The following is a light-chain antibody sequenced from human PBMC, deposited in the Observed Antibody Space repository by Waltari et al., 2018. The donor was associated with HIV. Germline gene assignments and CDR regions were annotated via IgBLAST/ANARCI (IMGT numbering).Light chain of an antibody. V-gene: IGKV3-20*01. CDR1: QSIRTTY. CDR2: GTS. Sequence: EIVLTQSPGTLSLSPGDSATLSCMTSQSIRTTYLAWYQQRPAQAPRLLIYGTSTRDPGIPDRFSGIGSKTDLNLTINRLEPEDFARYYCQQYDNALYTFGQGTRLAIK. CDR3: QQYDNALYT. J-gene: IGKJ2*01.